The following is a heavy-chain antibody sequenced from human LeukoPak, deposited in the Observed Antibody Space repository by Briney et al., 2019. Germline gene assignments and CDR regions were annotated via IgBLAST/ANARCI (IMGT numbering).Heavy chain of an antibody. CDR3: ARERQGPGPNYFDY. D-gene: IGHD2-2*01. Sequence: ASVKVSCKASGYTFTGYYMHWVRQAPGQGLEWMGWINPSSGGTNYAQKFQGRVTMTRDTSISTAYMELSRLRSDDTAVYYCARERQGPGPNYFDYWGQGTLVTVSS. J-gene: IGHJ4*02. V-gene: IGHV1-2*02. CDR2: INPSSGGT. CDR1: GYTFTGYY.